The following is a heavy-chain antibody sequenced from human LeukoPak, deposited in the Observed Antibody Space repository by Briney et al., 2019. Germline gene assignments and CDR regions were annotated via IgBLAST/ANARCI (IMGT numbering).Heavy chain of an antibody. J-gene: IGHJ5*02. V-gene: IGHV4-39*01. CDR1: GGSISSSSYY. CDR2: IYYSGST. D-gene: IGHD3-22*01. Sequence: SETLSLTCTVSGGSISSSSYYWGWIRQPPGKGLEWIGSIYYSGSTYYNPSLKSRVTISVDTSKNQFSLKLSSVTAADTAVYYCARIHISPYDSRGPWGQGTLVTVSS. CDR3: ARIHISPYDSRGP.